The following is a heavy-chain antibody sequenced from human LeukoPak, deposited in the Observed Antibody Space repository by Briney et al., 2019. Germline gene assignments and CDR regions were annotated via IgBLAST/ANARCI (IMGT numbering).Heavy chain of an antibody. V-gene: IGHV3-7*01. J-gene: IGHJ3*01. CDR2: IKQDGSEK. Sequence: GGTLRLSCAASGFTFSSYGMSWVRQAPGKGLEWVANIKQDGSEKYYVDSVKGRFTISRDNAKNSLYLQMNSLRAEDTAVYYCASLKNSGWGNAFHFWGQGTMVTVSS. CDR1: GFTFSSYG. D-gene: IGHD6-19*01. CDR3: ASLKNSGWGNAFHF.